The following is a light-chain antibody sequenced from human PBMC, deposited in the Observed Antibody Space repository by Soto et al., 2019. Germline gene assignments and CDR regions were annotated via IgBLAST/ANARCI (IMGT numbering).Light chain of an antibody. CDR2: ANT. Sequence: VLTQPPSVSGAPGQTITISCTGSSSNIGADYDVHWYQQLPGIAPKLVIYANTNRPSGVPDRFSGSRSGTSASLAITGLQADDEADYYCQTYDRSMSGYVFGTGTKVTVL. J-gene: IGLJ1*01. V-gene: IGLV1-40*01. CDR3: QTYDRSMSGYV. CDR1: SSNIGADYD.